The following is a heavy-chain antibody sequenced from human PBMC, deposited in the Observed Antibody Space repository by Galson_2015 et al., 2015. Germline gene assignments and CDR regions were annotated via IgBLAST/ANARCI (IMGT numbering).Heavy chain of an antibody. V-gene: IGHV3-11*01. D-gene: IGHD1-26*01. Sequence: SLRLSCAASGFTFSDYYMSWIRQAPGKGLEWVSYIGGSGRIIYYADPVKGRSTISRDNAKNSLYLQMNSLRAEDTAVYYCAIAGRAWELLGWGQGTLVTVSS. CDR1: GFTFSDYY. J-gene: IGHJ4*02. CDR3: AIAGRAWELLG. CDR2: IGGSGRII.